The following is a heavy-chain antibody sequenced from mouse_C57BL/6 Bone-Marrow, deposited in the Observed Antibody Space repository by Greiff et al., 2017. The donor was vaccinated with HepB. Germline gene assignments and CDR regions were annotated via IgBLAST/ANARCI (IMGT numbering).Heavy chain of an antibody. CDR2: ISDGGSYT. CDR1: GFTFSSYA. D-gene: IGHD1-1*01. CDR3: ARDYYGSRIRTGHFDV. Sequence: EVHLVESGGGLVKPGGSLKLSCAASGFTFSSYAMSWVRQTPEKRLEWVATISDGGSYTYYPDNVKGRFTISRDNAKNNLYLQMSHLKSEDTAMYYCARDYYGSRIRTGHFDVWGTGTTVTVSS. J-gene: IGHJ1*03. V-gene: IGHV5-4*01.